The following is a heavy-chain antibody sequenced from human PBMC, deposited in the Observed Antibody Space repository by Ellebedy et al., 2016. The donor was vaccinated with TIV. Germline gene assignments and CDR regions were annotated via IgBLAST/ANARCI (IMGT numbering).Heavy chain of an antibody. Sequence: PGGSLRLSCAASGFTFGFSFSRYAMSWVRQAPGKGLEWVSAISGSGGRTYYADSVKGRFTISRDNSKNTLELQMNSLRVEDTAVYYCGKGGYDRRGYYAPPVECWGQGTLGTVSS. V-gene: IGHV3-23*01. CDR2: ISGSGGRT. CDR3: GKGGYDRRGYYAPPVEC. J-gene: IGHJ4*02. D-gene: IGHD3-22*01. CDR1: GFTFGFSFSRYA.